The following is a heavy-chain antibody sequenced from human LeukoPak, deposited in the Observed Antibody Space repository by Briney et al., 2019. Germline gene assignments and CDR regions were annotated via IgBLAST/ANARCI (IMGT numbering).Heavy chain of an antibody. J-gene: IGHJ4*02. Sequence: GESLKISCKGSGYSFTTYWIGWVRQMPGKGLEWMGIIYPGDSDTRYSPSFEGQVTISADKSISTAYLQWSSLKASDTAMYYCARRFSSLGYYYFDYWGQGTLVTVSS. V-gene: IGHV5-51*01. CDR3: ARRFSSLGYYYFDY. CDR1: GYSFTTYW. D-gene: IGHD5-18*01. CDR2: IYPGDSDT.